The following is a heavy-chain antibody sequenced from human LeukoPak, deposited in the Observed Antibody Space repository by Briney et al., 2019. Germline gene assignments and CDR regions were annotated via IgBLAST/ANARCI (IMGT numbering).Heavy chain of an antibody. CDR2: ISYDGSNK. CDR3: ARGPSARFFGVAKGAFDI. D-gene: IGHD3-3*01. Sequence: PGGSLRLSCAASTFTFSSYAMHWVRQAPGKGLEWVTVISYDGSNKYYADSVKGRFTISRDNSKNTLDLQMNSLRAEDTAVYYCARGPSARFFGVAKGAFDIWGQGTMVTVSS. V-gene: IGHV3-30*04. CDR1: TFTFSSYA. J-gene: IGHJ3*02.